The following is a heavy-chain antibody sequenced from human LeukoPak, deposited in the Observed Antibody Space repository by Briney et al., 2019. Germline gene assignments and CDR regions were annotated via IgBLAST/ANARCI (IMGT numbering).Heavy chain of an antibody. D-gene: IGHD5-18*01. V-gene: IGHV5-51*01. J-gene: IGHJ4*02. CDR2: IYPGDSDT. CDR1: GYIFTNYW. Sequence: ESLKISCRGSGYIFTNYWIGWVRQTPGKGQEWMGIIYPGDSDTKYSPSFQGQVTISADKSISTAYLQWSSLKASDTAVCYCARGYTYGINYYFGYWGQGTLVTVSS. CDR3: ARGYTYGINYYFGY.